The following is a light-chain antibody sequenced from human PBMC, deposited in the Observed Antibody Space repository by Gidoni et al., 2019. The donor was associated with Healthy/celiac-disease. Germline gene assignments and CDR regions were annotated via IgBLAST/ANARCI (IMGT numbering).Light chain of an antibody. CDR3: AAWDDSLNGVV. J-gene: IGLJ2*01. CDR2: SNN. Sequence: QSVLTQPPSASGTPGQGVTISCSGSSSNIGSNTVNWYQQLPGTAPKLLIYSNNQRPSVVPDRFSGSKSGTSASLAISGLQSEDEADYYCAAWDDSLNGVVFGGGTKLTVL. CDR1: SSNIGSNT. V-gene: IGLV1-44*01.